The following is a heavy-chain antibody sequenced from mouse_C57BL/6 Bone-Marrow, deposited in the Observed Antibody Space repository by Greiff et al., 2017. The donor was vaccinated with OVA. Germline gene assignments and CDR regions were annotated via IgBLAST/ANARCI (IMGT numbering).Heavy chain of an antibody. CDR3: ASPGKTNWDY. V-gene: IGHV1-59*01. Sequence: QVQLKQPGAELVRPGTSVKLSCKASGYTFTSYWMHWVKQRPGQGLEWIGVIDPSDSYTNYNQKFKGKATLTVDTSSSTAYMQLSSLTSEDSAVYYCASPGKTNWDYWGQGTTLTVSS. CDR2: IDPSDSYT. D-gene: IGHD4-1*01. CDR1: GYTFTSYW. J-gene: IGHJ2*01.